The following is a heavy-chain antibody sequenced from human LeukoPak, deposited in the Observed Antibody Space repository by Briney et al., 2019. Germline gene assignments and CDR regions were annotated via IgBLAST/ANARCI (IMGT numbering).Heavy chain of an antibody. J-gene: IGHJ6*02. CDR3: ARHTTENRRNGMDV. CDR1: GDSITNTNYY. D-gene: IGHD1-14*01. CDR2: IYYSGST. V-gene: IGHV4-61*05. Sequence: SETLSLTCSVSGDSITNTNYYWAWIRQPPGKGLEWIGYIYYSGSTNQNPSLKSRVTMSVDTSKNQFSLKLSSVTAADTAVYYCARHTTENRRNGMDVWGQGTTVTVSS.